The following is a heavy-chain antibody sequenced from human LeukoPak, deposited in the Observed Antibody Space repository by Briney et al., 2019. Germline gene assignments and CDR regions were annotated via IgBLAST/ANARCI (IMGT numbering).Heavy chain of an antibody. CDR2: IKQDGSEK. CDR3: ATNYNYGMDV. V-gene: IGHV3-7*03. D-gene: IGHD1-1*01. Sequence: GGSLRLSCAVSGFTFSRFSMNWVRQAPGKGLEWVANIKQDGSEKYYVDSVKGRFTISRDNAKNSLYLQMNSLRAEDTAVYFCATNYNYGMDVWGQGTTVTVSS. J-gene: IGHJ6*02. CDR1: GFTFSRFS.